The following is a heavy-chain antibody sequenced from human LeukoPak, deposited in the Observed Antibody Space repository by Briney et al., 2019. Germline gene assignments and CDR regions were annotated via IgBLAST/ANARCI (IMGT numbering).Heavy chain of an antibody. CDR3: TTEAVYSTYYGMDV. CDR1: RYTFSIAW. D-gene: IGHD6-13*01. CDR2: IKSKTDGGTT. V-gene: IGHV3-15*01. J-gene: IGHJ6*02. Sequence: PGGSLRLSCAPSRYTFSIAWMNWVRQAPGKGLEWVGRIKSKTDGGTTDYAAPVKGRFTISRDDYKNTLYLQMNSLKNEDTAVYYCTTEAVYSTYYGMDVWGQGTTVTVSS.